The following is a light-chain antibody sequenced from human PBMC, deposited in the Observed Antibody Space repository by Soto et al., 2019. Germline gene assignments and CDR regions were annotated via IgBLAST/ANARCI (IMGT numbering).Light chain of an antibody. V-gene: IGLV2-8*01. CDR2: EVS. Sequence: QSVLNQPPSASGSTGQSVTISCTGTSSDVGGYNYVSWYQQHPGKAPKLMIYEVSKRPSGVPDRFSGSKSGNTASLTVSGLQAEDEADYYCSSPKVFGTGTKVTVL. CDR1: SSDVGGYNY. CDR3: SSPKV. J-gene: IGLJ1*01.